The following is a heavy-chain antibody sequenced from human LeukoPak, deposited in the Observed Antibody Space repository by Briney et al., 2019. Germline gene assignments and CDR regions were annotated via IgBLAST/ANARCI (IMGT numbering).Heavy chain of an antibody. J-gene: IGHJ6*02. CDR3: ARESPHGGMDL. Sequence: NPSETLSLTCTVSGGSISSGGYYWSWIRQHPGKGLEWIGYIYYSGSTYYNPSLKSRVTISVDTSKNQFSLKLSSVTAADTAVYYCARESPHGGMDLWGQGTTVTVSS. CDR2: IYYSGST. CDR1: GGSISSGGYY. V-gene: IGHV4-31*03.